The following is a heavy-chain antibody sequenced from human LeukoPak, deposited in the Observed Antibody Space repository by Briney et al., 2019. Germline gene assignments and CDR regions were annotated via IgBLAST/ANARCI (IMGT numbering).Heavy chain of an antibody. CDR2: IYTSGST. CDR1: GGSINTYY. V-gene: IGHV4-4*07. D-gene: IGHD3-10*01. CDR3: ARAVGSGSFQTYYYYMDV. J-gene: IGHJ6*03. Sequence: PSETLSLTCTVSGGSINTYYWSWIRQPAGKGLEWIGRIYTSGSTNYNPSLKSRVTMSVDTSKNQFSLKLSSVTAADTAVYYCARAVGSGSFQTYYYYMDVWGKGTTVTISS.